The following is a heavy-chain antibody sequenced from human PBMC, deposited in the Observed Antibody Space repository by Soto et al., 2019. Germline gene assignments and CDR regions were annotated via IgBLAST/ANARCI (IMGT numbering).Heavy chain of an antibody. CDR2: IYWDDDK. CDR3: AHSLAASNYADYEPIYSFDY. J-gene: IGHJ4*02. Sequence: QITLKESGPTLVKPTQTLTLTCTFSGFSLSTSGVGVGWIRQPPGKALEWLALIYWDDDKRYSPSLKSRLTITKDTSKNQVVLTMTNMDPVDTATYYCAHSLAASNYADYEPIYSFDYWGQGTLVTVSS. CDR1: GFSLSTSGVG. D-gene: IGHD4-17*01. V-gene: IGHV2-5*02.